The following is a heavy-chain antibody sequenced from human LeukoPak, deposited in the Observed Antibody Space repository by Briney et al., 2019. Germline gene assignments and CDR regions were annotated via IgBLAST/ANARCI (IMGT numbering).Heavy chain of an antibody. V-gene: IGHV3-23*01. D-gene: IGHD6-13*01. Sequence: GGSLRLSCAASGFTFSSYAMSWVRQAPGKGLEWVSAISGSGGSTYYADSVKGRFTISRDNSKNTLSLQMNSMGAEDTAVYYCAKDRRDSSSWTSIYYYMDVWGKGTTVTVSS. CDR2: ISGSGGST. CDR3: AKDRRDSSSWTSIYYYMDV. J-gene: IGHJ6*03. CDR1: GFTFSSYA.